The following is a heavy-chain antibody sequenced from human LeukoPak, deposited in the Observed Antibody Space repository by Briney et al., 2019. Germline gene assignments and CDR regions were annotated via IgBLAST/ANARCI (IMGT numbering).Heavy chain of an antibody. V-gene: IGHV3-7*01. D-gene: IGHD3-3*01. CDR2: IKQDGSEK. CDR1: GFTFSSYW. CDR3: ARENYDFWSGYYLDY. J-gene: IGHJ4*02. Sequence: GGSLRLSCAAAGFTFSSYWMSWVRQAPGKGLEWVAKIKQDGSEKYYVDSVKGRFTISRDNAKNSLYLQMNSLRAEDTAVYYCARENYDFWSGYYLDYWGQGTLVTVSS.